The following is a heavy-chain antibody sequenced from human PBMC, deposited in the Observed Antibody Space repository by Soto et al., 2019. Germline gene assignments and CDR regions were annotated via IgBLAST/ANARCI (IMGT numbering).Heavy chain of an antibody. Sequence: QITLKESGPTLVNPTQTLTLTCTFSGSSFSSSGVGVGWIRQPPGKVLEWLAVIYWDDDKRYSPSLKSRLTITKDTSKNQVVLTMANMDPVDTATYYCAHASGGGSSSYFDYWGQGTLVTVSS. CDR1: GSSFSSSGVG. CDR2: IYWDDDK. CDR3: AHASGGGSSSYFDY. J-gene: IGHJ4*02. D-gene: IGHD3-16*01. V-gene: IGHV2-5*02.